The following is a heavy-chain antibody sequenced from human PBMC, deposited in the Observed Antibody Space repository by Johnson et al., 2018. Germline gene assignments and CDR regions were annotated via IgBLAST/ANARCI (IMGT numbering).Heavy chain of an antibody. CDR3: ARTTSAMDV. J-gene: IGHJ6*02. D-gene: IGHD1-14*01. Sequence: EVQLVESGGGLVQPGGSLRLSCAASGFNVSSNYMTWVRQAPGKGLEWVSIIYSGGSTYYADSVKGRFTISRDNSKNTVYLQMNSLSAEDTAVYYCARTTSAMDVWGQGTTVTVSS. V-gene: IGHV3-53*01. CDR1: GFNVSSNY. CDR2: IYSGGST.